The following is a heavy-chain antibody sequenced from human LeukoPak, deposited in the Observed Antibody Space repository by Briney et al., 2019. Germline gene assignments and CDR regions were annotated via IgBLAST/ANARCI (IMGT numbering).Heavy chain of an antibody. CDR1: GGTFRSYA. V-gene: IGHV1-8*01. Sequence: ASVKVSCKASGGTFRSYAISWVRQATGQGLEWMGWMNPNSGNTGYAQKFQGRVTMTRNTSISTAYMELSSLRSEDTAVYYCARAGGSRVSNAFDIWGQGTMVTVSS. J-gene: IGHJ3*02. CDR3: ARAGGSRVSNAFDI. CDR2: MNPNSGNT. D-gene: IGHD4-23*01.